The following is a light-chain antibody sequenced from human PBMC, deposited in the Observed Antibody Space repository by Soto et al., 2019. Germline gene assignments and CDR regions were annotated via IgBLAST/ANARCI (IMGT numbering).Light chain of an antibody. CDR1: QTVSNTY. V-gene: IGKV3-20*01. CDR2: GAS. CDR3: QQYGALPPT. Sequence: EIVLTQFPGALSLSPGERVTLSCRASQTVSNTYLAGYQPKSGQAPKFPIYGASNRATGIPDRFSGSGSGTDFTLTISRLEPEEFEVYYCQQYGALPPTFGGGTKVEIK. J-gene: IGKJ4*01.